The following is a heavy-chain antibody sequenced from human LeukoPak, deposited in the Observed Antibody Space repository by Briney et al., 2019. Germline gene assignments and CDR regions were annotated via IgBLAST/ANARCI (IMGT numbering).Heavy chain of an antibody. Sequence: PGRSLRLSCAASGFTFSSYAMHWVRQAPGKGLEWVAVISYDGSNKYYADSVKGRFTTSRDNSKNTLYLQMNSRRAEDTAVYYCARAGYYYDSSGYSYLVDYWGQGTLVTVSS. CDR1: GFTFSSYA. V-gene: IGHV3-30*04. CDR2: ISYDGSNK. D-gene: IGHD3-22*01. J-gene: IGHJ4*02. CDR3: ARAGYYYDSSGYSYLVDY.